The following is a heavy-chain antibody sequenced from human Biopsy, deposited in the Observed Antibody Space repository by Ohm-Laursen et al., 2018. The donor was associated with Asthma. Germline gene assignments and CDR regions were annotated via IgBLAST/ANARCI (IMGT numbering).Heavy chain of an antibody. CDR1: YGSITSGGYY. CDR3: ARAQDYYDSRGYYRSFDY. V-gene: IGHV4-31*03. D-gene: IGHD3-22*01. CDR2: IYYSGST. Sequence: TLSLTCTVSYGSITSGGYYWTWIRQPPGKGLEWIGFIYYSGSTYYNPSLKSRVSISIDTSKNQFSLKLSFVTAADTAVYYCARAQDYYDSRGYYRSFDYWGQGTLVTVSS. J-gene: IGHJ4*02.